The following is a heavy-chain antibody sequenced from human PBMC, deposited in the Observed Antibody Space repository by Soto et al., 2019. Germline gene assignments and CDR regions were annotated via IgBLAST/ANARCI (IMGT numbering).Heavy chain of an antibody. Sequence: SVKVSCKASGGTFSSYAISWVRQAPGQGLEWMGGIIPIFGTANYAQKFQGRVTITADESTSTAYMELSSLRSEDTAVYYCARVPPTTVSHPDSYSTYVMDVWGPGTTVTVS. CDR2: IIPIFGTA. D-gene: IGHD4-4*01. CDR3: ARVPPTTVSHPDSYSTYVMDV. J-gene: IGHJ6*02. V-gene: IGHV1-69*13. CDR1: GGTFSSYA.